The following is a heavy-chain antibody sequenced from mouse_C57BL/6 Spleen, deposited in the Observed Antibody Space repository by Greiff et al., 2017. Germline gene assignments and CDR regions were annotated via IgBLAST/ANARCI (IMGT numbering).Heavy chain of an antibody. CDR3: ARRGGFITTVVEGNFDV. Sequence: QVQLQQSGAELVRPGTSVKMSCKASGYTFTNYWIGWAKQRPGHGLEWIGDIYPGGGYTNYNEKFKGKATLTADKSSSTAYMQFSSLTSEDSAIYYCARRGGFITTVVEGNFDVWGTGTTVTVSS. J-gene: IGHJ1*03. CDR2: IYPGGGYT. D-gene: IGHD1-1*01. V-gene: IGHV1-63*01. CDR1: GYTFTNYW.